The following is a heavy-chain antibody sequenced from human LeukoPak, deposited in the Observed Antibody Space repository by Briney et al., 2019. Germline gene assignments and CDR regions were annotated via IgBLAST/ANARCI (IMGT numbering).Heavy chain of an antibody. CDR2: IYYSGST. J-gene: IGHJ5*02. V-gene: IGHV4-39*07. D-gene: IGHD2-15*01. Sequence: PSETLSLTCTVSGGSICSSSYYWGWIRQPPGKGLEWIGSIYYSGSTYYNPSLKSRVTISVDTSKNQFSLKLRSVTAADTAIYYCARGGRYCSGDSCLYNWFDPWGQGTLVSVSS. CDR1: GGSICSSSYY. CDR3: ARGGRYCSGDSCLYNWFDP.